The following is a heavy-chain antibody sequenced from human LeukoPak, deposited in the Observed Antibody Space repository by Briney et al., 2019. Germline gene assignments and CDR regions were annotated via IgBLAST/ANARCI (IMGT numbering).Heavy chain of an antibody. J-gene: IGHJ4*02. CDR1: GGSFSGYY. Sequence: SETLSLTCAVYGGSFSGYYWSWIRQPPGKGLEWIGEINHSGSTNYNPSLKSRVTISVDTSKNQLSLKLSSVTAADTAVYYCASSGSGRYFFSTFDYWGQGTLVPVSS. D-gene: IGHD3-10*01. CDR3: ASSGSGRYFFSTFDY. CDR2: INHSGST. V-gene: IGHV4-34*01.